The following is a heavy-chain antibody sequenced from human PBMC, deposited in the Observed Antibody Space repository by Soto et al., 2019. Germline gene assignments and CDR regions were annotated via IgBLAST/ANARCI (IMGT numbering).Heavy chain of an antibody. CDR1: GITVYNNY. V-gene: IGHV3-66*01. CDR3: ARDVGV. CDR2: IYSGGST. J-gene: IGHJ6*04. Sequence: VQLVESGGGLVQRGGSLRLSCAASGITVYNNYMSWVRQAPGKGLEWVSVIYSGGSTSYADSVKGRFTISRDGSKNTVYLQMNSLRAEDTAVYYCARDVGVWGRGTTVTVSS.